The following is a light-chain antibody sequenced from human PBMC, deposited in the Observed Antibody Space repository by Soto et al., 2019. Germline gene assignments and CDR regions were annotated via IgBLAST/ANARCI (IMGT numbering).Light chain of an antibody. CDR1: QDIRYD. Sequence: AIQLTQSPSSLSASVGDRVTIACRASQDIRYDLGWYQQKPGKAPKLLIYAASSLQSEVPSRFSGSGSGTDFTLTFSSLQPEDFATYYCLQDYTYPWAFGQGTKVELK. CDR3: LQDYTYPWA. V-gene: IGKV1-6*01. CDR2: AAS. J-gene: IGKJ1*01.